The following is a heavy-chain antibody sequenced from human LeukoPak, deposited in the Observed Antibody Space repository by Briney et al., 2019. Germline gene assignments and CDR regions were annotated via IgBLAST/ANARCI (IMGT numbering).Heavy chain of an antibody. CDR3: ARDRLSSSQNNYFDY. D-gene: IGHD6-13*01. CDR1: GFTFSSYG. Sequence: PGGSLRLSRAASGFTFSSYGMHWVRQAPGKGLEWVAFIRYDGSNKYYADSVKGRFTISRDNSKNTVYLQMNSLRAEDTAVYYCARDRLSSSQNNYFDYWGQGTLVTVSS. V-gene: IGHV3-30*02. J-gene: IGHJ4*02. CDR2: IRYDGSNK.